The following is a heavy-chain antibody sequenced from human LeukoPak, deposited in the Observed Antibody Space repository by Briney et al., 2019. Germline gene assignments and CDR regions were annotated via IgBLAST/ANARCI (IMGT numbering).Heavy chain of an antibody. CDR2: IYTSGIT. CDR3: AREDAGGTYSFDY. Sequence: GGSLRLSCAVSGFTVSSNFMIWVRQAPGKGPEWVSVIYTSGITYYADSVRGRFTISRDNSKNILYLQMDSLTAEDTAAYYCAREDAGGTYSFDYWGQGTLVTVSS. J-gene: IGHJ4*02. CDR1: GFTVSSNF. V-gene: IGHV3-66*01. D-gene: IGHD1-26*01.